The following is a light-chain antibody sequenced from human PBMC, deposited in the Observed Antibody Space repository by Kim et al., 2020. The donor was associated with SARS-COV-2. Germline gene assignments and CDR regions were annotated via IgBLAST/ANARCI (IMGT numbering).Light chain of an antibody. Sequence: SPGESATLSCRASQSISSSYLVWYQQKPGQAPRLLLYAASSRATGIPDRISGSGSGTDFTLTISRLEPEDFAVYYCQHYGTSLGSFGQGTKLEI. CDR1: QSISSSY. CDR3: QHYGTSLGS. CDR2: AAS. V-gene: IGKV3-20*01. J-gene: IGKJ2*03.